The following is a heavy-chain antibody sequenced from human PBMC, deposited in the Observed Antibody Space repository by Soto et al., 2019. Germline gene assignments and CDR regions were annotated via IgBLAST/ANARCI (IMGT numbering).Heavy chain of an antibody. CDR1: GFTFSSYW. J-gene: IGHJ5*02. V-gene: IGHV3-74*01. D-gene: IGHD3-10*01. CDR3: AKSTANMGSAGGFDP. Sequence: GGSLRLSCAASGFTFSSYWMHWVRQAPGKGLVWVSRINSDGSSTSYADSVKGRFTISRDNAKNTLYLQMNSLRAEDTAVYYCAKSTANMGSAGGFDPWGQGTLVTVSS. CDR2: INSDGSST.